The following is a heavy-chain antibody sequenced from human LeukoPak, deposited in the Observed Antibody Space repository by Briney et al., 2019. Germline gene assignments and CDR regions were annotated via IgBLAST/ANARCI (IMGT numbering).Heavy chain of an antibody. Sequence: ASVNVSCKASGYTFTGYYMHWVRQAPGQGLEWMGWINPNSGGKNYAQKFQGRVTMTRDTSISTAYMELSRLRSDDTAVYYCARESATPGGFDYWGQGTLVTVSS. J-gene: IGHJ4*02. D-gene: IGHD1-26*01. CDR3: ARESATPGGFDY. CDR1: GYTFTGYY. CDR2: INPNSGGK. V-gene: IGHV1-2*02.